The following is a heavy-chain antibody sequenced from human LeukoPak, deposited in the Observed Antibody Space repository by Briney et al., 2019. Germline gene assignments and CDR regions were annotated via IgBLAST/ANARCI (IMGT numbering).Heavy chain of an antibody. Sequence: SETLSLTCTVSGGSISSYYWSWIRQPPGKGLEWIGYIYYSGSTNYNPSLKSRVTISVDTSKNQFSLKLSSVTAADTAVYYCARTVLLWFGEKNNWFDPWGQGTLVTVSS. CDR1: GGSISSYY. D-gene: IGHD3-10*01. CDR2: IYYSGST. V-gene: IGHV4-59*08. CDR3: ARTVLLWFGEKNNWFDP. J-gene: IGHJ5*02.